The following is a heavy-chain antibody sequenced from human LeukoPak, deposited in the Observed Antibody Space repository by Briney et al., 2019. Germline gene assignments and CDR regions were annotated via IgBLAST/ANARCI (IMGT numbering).Heavy chain of an antibody. V-gene: IGHV4-39*01. J-gene: IGHJ4*02. CDR1: RGSISGSSHY. D-gene: IGHD2-2*01. CDR2: IHETGST. CDR3: ATLGCSTATCARDY. Sequence: PSETLSLTCTVSRGSISGSSHYWGWIRQAPGKGLEWIGSIHETGSTYYNPSLKRRVTISVDTSKNQFSLKLHYVTAPETAFYYCATLGCSTATCARDYWGQGTLVTVSS.